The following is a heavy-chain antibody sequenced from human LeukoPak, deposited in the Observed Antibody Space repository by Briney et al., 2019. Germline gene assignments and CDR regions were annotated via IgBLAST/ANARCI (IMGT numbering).Heavy chain of an antibody. J-gene: IGHJ4*02. CDR1: GGTFSSYA. V-gene: IGHV1-69*13. Sequence: ASVKVSCKASGGTFSSYAISWVRQAPGQGLEWMGGIIPIFGTADYAQKFQGRVTITADESTSTAYMELSSLRSEDTAVYYCARRGYGSGSYEDYWGQGTLVTVSS. CDR2: IIPIFGTA. D-gene: IGHD3-10*01. CDR3: ARRGYGSGSYEDY.